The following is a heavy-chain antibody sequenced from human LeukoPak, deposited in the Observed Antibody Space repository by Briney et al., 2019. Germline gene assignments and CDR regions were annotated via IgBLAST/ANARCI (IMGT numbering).Heavy chain of an antibody. CDR1: GFTFSSYA. V-gene: IGHV3-30-3*01. CDR3: ARGFYYDSSGPDAFDI. Sequence: GRSLRLSCAASGFTFSSYAMHWVRQAPGKGLEWVAVISYDGSNKYYVDSVKGRFTISRDNSKNTLYLQMNSLRAEDTAVYYCARGFYYDSSGPDAFDIWGQGTMVTVSS. D-gene: IGHD3-22*01. CDR2: ISYDGSNK. J-gene: IGHJ3*02.